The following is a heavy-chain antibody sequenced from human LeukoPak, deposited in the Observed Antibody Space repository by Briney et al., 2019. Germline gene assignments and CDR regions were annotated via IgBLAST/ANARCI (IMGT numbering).Heavy chain of an antibody. CDR1: GGSISSYY. V-gene: IGHV4-59*08. CDR3: ARGYYYDSSGYWYFDL. J-gene: IGHJ2*01. Sequence: SETLSLTCTVSGGSISSYYWSWIRQPPGKGLEWIGYIYYSGSTNYNPSLKSRVTISVDTSKNQFSLKLSSVTAADTAVYYCARGYYYDSSGYWYFDLWDRGTLVTVSS. CDR2: IYYSGST. D-gene: IGHD3-22*01.